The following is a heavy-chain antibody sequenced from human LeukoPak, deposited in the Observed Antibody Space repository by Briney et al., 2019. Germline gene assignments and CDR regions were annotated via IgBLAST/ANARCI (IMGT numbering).Heavy chain of an antibody. Sequence: GESLKISCQGSGYTFISHWISWVRQMPGKGLEWMGRIDPTDSYSHYSPSFEGHVTISLDKSISTYYLQRSRLRASDTAMYYCARHMRGTSALFGVSAFDYWGQGTLVTVSS. J-gene: IGHJ4*02. D-gene: IGHD2-2*01. V-gene: IGHV5-10-1*01. CDR3: ARHMRGTSALFGVSAFDY. CDR2: IDPTDSYS. CDR1: GYTFISHW.